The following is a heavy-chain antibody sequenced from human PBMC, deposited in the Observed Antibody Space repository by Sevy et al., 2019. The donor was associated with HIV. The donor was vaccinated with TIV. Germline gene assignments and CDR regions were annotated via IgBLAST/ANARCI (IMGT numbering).Heavy chain of an antibody. CDR1: GFTFGSYA. CDR3: ARERDRQALNV. CDR2: ISYDGSRK. V-gene: IGHV3-30-3*01. J-gene: IGHJ3*01. Sequence: GESLKISCAASGFTFGSYAMHWVRQAPGKGLEWLAFISYDGSRKYYAASVKGRFTISRDNSKNTLFMQVNSLRAEDTALYYCARERDRQALNVWGQGTMVTVSS.